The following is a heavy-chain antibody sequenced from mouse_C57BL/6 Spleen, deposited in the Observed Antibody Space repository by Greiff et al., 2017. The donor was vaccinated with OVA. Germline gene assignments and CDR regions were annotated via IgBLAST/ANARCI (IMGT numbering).Heavy chain of an antibody. D-gene: IGHD1-1*01. CDR3: TSNGFFLAY. J-gene: IGHJ3*01. Sequence: QVQLQQSGAELVRPGASVTLSCKASGYTFTDYEMHWVKQTPVHGLEWIGAIDPETGGTAYNQKFTGKAILTADKSSSTAYMELRSLTSEDSAVYYCTSNGFFLAYWGQGTLVTVSA. CDR1: GYTFTDYE. CDR2: IDPETGGT. V-gene: IGHV1-15*01.